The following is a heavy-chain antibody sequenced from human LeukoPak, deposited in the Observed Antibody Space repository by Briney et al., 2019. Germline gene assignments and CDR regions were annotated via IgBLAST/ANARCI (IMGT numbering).Heavy chain of an antibody. Sequence: GVLRLSCAASGFTFSSYGMSWVRQAPGKGLEWVSAISGRGGSTYYADSVKGRFTISRDNSKNTLYLQMNSLRAEDTAVYYCAKDRDYGSGKAPDGYNAGDWYFDLWGRGTLVSVSS. D-gene: IGHD3-10*01. V-gene: IGHV3-23*01. J-gene: IGHJ2*01. CDR1: GFTFSSYG. CDR2: ISGRGGST. CDR3: AKDRDYGSGKAPDGYNAGDWYFDL.